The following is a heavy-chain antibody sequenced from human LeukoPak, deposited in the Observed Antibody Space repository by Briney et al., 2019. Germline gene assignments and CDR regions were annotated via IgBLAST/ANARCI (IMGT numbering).Heavy chain of an antibody. D-gene: IGHD3-22*01. Sequence: SETLSLTCTVSGGSISSYYWGWIRQPPGKGLEWIGSIYYSGTTSGGSTYYNPSLTSRVTISVDTSKNHFSLKLGSVTAADTAVYYCAGSSGPLIGRSFDYWGQGTLVTVSS. J-gene: IGHJ4*02. V-gene: IGHV4-39*02. CDR1: GGSISSYY. CDR3: AGSSGPLIGRSFDY. CDR2: IYYSGTTSGGST.